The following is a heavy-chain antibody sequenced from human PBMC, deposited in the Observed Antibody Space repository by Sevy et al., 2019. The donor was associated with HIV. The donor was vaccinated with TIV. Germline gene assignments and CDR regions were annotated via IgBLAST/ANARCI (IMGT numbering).Heavy chain of an antibody. CDR2: IKSIANGETI. Sequence: GGSLRLSCVASGFTFNNVWMSWVRQAPGKGLEWVGRIKSIANGETIDYAAPVKGRFTISRDDSKNTVYLQMNSLKTEDTGVYYCTPPTFRSVTASSYYYFSLDVWGQGTTVTVSS. D-gene: IGHD3-10*01. CDR1: GFTFNNVW. V-gene: IGHV3-15*01. CDR3: TPPTFRSVTASSYYYFSLDV. J-gene: IGHJ6*02.